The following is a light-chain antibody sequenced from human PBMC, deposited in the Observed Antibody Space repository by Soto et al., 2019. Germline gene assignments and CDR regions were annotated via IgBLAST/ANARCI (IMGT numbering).Light chain of an antibody. V-gene: IGKV1-6*01. CDR1: LGIRND. Sequence: AIQMTQYPCSLSASLGYIFTIAFRASLGIRNDLGWYQQKPGKAPKLLIYAASILQTGVPSRFSGGESGTDFTLTISNLQPEDFATYDCLQDYTFPWTFGQGTQGG. J-gene: IGKJ1*01. CDR2: AAS. CDR3: LQDYTFPWT.